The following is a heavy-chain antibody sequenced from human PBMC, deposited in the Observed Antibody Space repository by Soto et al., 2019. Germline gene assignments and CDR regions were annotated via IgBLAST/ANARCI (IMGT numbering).Heavy chain of an antibody. D-gene: IGHD2-8*01. CDR1: GFTFSSYS. V-gene: IGHV3-21*01. CDR3: ARDLAYAIPI. CDR2: ISSSSSYL. Sequence: GGSLRLSCAASGFTFSSYSMNWVRQAPGRGLEWVSSISSSSSYLYYADSVKGRFTISRDNAKNSLYLQMNSLRAEDTAVYYCARDLAYAIPIWGQGTLVTVSS. J-gene: IGHJ1*01.